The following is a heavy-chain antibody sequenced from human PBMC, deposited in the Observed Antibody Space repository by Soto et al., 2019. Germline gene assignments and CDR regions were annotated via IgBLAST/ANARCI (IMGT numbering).Heavy chain of an antibody. D-gene: IGHD3-16*02. Sequence: LSLTCTVSGGSISSGGYYWSWIRQHPGKGLEWIGYIYYSGSTYYNPSLKSRVTISVDTSKNQFSLKLSSVTAADTAVYYCARVSQSYNWFDPWGQGTLVTVS. CDR3: ARVSQSYNWFDP. V-gene: IGHV4-31*03. CDR2: IYYSGST. J-gene: IGHJ5*02. CDR1: GGSISSGGYY.